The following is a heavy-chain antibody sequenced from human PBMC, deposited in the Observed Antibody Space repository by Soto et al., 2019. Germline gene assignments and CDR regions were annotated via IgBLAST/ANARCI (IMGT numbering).Heavy chain of an antibody. J-gene: IGHJ4*02. CDR1: GGSISSYY. D-gene: IGHD5-12*01. Sequence: SETLSLTCTVSGGSISSYYWSWIRQPPGKGLEWIGYIYYSGSTNYNPSLKSRVTISVDTSKNQFSLKLRSVTAADTAVYYCARAGYNIDYWGQGTLVTVSS. V-gene: IGHV4-59*01. CDR2: IYYSGST. CDR3: ARAGYNIDY.